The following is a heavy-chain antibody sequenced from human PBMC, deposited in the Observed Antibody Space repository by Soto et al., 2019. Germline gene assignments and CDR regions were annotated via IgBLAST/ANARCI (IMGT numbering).Heavy chain of an antibody. CDR3: ARGPTVVTPGKQTQQRFDY. D-gene: IGHD4-17*01. Sequence: GASVKVSCKASGGSFSSYAISWVRQAPGQGLEWMGGIIPIFGTANYAQKFQGRVTITADESTSTAYMELSSLRSEDTAVYYCARGPTVVTPGKQTQQRFDYWGQGTLVTVSS. J-gene: IGHJ4*02. CDR2: IIPIFGTA. CDR1: GGSFSSYA. V-gene: IGHV1-69*13.